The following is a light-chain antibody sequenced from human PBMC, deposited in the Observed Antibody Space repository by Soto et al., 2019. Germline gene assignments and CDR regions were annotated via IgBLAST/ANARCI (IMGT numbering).Light chain of an antibody. CDR1: RSDVGSYTL. CDR3: SSYSSTTTYIL. Sequence: QSVLTQPASVSGSPGQSITISCTGTRSDVGSYTLVSWYQQHPGRAPKLIIYEVTNRPSEVSDRFSGSKSGNTASLTISGLQSEDEAFYHCSSYSSTTTYILFGGGTQLTVL. J-gene: IGLJ2*01. V-gene: IGLV2-14*02. CDR2: EVT.